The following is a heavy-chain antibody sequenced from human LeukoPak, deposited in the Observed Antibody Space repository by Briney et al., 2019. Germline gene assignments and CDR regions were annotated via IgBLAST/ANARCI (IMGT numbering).Heavy chain of an antibody. CDR3: ARPHYDFWSGYSATYFDY. CDR2: IYSGGST. V-gene: IGHV3-66*02. J-gene: IGHJ4*02. D-gene: IGHD3-3*01. Sequence: GGSLRLSCAASGFTVSSNYMSWVRQAPGKGLEWVSVIYSGGSTYYADSVKGRFTISRDNSKSTLYLQMNSLRAEDTAVYYCARPHYDFWSGYSATYFDYWGQGTLVTVSS. CDR1: GFTVSSNY.